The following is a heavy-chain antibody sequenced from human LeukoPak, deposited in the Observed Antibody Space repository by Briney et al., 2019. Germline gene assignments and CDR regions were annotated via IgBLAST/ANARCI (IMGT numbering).Heavy chain of an antibody. V-gene: IGHV4-31*03. D-gene: IGHD5-24*01. J-gene: IGHJ4*02. CDR1: GGSISSGGYY. CDR3: AREMATRTFDY. Sequence: SETLSLTCTVSGGSISSGGYYWSWIRQHPGKGLEWIGYIYYSGSTYYNPSLKSRVTISVDTSKNQFSLKLSSVTAADTAVYYCAREMATRTFDYWGQGTLVTVSS. CDR2: IYYSGST.